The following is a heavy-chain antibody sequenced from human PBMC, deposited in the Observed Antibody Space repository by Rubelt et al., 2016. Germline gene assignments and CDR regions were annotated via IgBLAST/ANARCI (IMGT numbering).Heavy chain of an antibody. D-gene: IGHD6-19*01. Sequence: GSTYYNPSLKSRVTISVDTSKNQFSLKLSSVTAADTAVYYCATLNVEVAGITSFDYWGQGTLVTVSS. J-gene: IGHJ4*02. CDR3: ATLNVEVAGITSFDY. V-gene: IGHV4-39*01. CDR2: GST.